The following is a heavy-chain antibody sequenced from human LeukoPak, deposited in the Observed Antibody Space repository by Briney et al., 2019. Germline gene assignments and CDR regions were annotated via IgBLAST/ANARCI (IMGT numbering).Heavy chain of an antibody. CDR3: ARGVVAAPQTFDY. D-gene: IGHD2-15*01. V-gene: IGHV4-59*01. CDR2: IYYTGST. J-gene: IGHJ4*02. CDR1: GGSISGFY. Sequence: SETLSLTCTVSGGSISGFYWSWIRQPPGRGVGWIGYIYYTGSTNYNPPLKSPVTISVDTSKHQFSLQLSSVTAADPAVYYCARGVVAAPQTFDYWGQGTLVAVSS.